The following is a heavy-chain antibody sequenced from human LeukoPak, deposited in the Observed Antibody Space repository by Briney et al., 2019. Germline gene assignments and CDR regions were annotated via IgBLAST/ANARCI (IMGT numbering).Heavy chain of an antibody. CDR2: INPNSGAT. CDR3: ARDLKWEPRANAFDI. CDR1: GGTFSSYA. Sequence: VASVKVSCKASGGTFSSYAISWVRQAPGQGLEWMGWINPNSGATNYAQRFQGRVTMTRDTSISTAYMELSRLRSDDTAVYYCARDLKWEPRANAFDIWGQGTMVTVSS. J-gene: IGHJ3*02. D-gene: IGHD1-26*01. V-gene: IGHV1-2*02.